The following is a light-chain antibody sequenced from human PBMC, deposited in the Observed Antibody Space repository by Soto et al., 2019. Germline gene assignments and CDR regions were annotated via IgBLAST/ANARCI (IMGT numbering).Light chain of an antibody. CDR3: HQYSDWPRT. CDR2: GAS. CDR1: ESVRTS. J-gene: IGKJ1*01. V-gene: IGKV3-15*01. Sequence: EIVLTQSPATLSVSPGERATLSCRASESVRTSLAWYQQKPGRSPSLLIYGASNRATGLPARFSGSGSGTEFTLTISSLQSEDFAVYYCHQYSDWPRTFAQGTKLEFK.